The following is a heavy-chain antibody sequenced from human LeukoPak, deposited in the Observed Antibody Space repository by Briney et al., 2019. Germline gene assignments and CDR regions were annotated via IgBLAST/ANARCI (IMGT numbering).Heavy chain of an antibody. V-gene: IGHV1-46*03. CDR3: ARDQNYATDY. J-gene: IGHJ4*02. D-gene: IGHD2-2*01. CDR2: VSGSGVHT. CDR1: GYMFISYN. Sequence: ASVKVSCKASGYMFISYNMQWVRQAPGQGLEWMGMVSGSGVHTKYAQKFRDRVTMTSDTSTSTVYIELSSLTSDDTAVYYCARDQNYATDYWGQGTLVTV.